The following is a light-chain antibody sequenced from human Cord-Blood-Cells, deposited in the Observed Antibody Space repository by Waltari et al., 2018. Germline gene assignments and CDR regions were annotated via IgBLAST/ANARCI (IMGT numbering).Light chain of an antibody. Sequence: SYELTQPPSVSVSRGQTASITCSGEKLGDKYACWYQQKPGQSPVLVIYQDSKRPSGIPERFSGSNSGNTATLTISGTQAMDEADYYCQAWDSSTVVFGGGTKLTVL. J-gene: IGLJ2*01. CDR1: KLGDKY. CDR3: QAWDSSTVV. V-gene: IGLV3-1*01. CDR2: QDS.